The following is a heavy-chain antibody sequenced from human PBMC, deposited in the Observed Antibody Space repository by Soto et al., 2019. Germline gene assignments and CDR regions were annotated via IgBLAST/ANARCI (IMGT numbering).Heavy chain of an antibody. V-gene: IGHV3-23*01. CDR1: GFTFSSYA. CDR2: ISGSGGST. CDR3: AKIVGYCSGGSCYLAYFQH. J-gene: IGHJ1*01. Sequence: GGSLRLSCAASGFTFSSYAMSWVRQAPGKGLEWVSAISGSGGSTYYADSVKGRFTISRDNSKNTLYLQMNSLRAEDTAVYYCAKIVGYCSGGSCYLAYFQHWGQGTLVTVSS. D-gene: IGHD2-15*01.